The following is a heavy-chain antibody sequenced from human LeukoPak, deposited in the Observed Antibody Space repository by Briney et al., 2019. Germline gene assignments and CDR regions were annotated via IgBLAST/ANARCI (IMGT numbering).Heavy chain of an antibody. J-gene: IGHJ4*02. D-gene: IGHD3-10*01. CDR3: AREEVSSGSYGY. V-gene: IGHV1-69*05. CDR2: IIPIFGTA. Sequence: SVKVSCKASGGTFSSYAISWVRQAPGQGLEWMGGIIPIFGTANYAQKFQGRVTITTDESTSTVYMELSSLRSEDTAVYYCAREEVSSGSYGYWGQGTLVTVSS. CDR1: GGTFSSYA.